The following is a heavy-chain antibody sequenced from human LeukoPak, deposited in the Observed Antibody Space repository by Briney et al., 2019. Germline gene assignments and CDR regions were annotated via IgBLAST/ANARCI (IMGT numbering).Heavy chain of an antibody. CDR3: ARHSPGPIAVAGIDY. CDR1: GYSFTSYC. D-gene: IGHD6-19*01. V-gene: IGHV5-51*01. CDR2: IYPGDSDT. J-gene: IGHJ4*02. Sequence: GESLKISCKGSGYSFTSYCIGWVRQMPGKGLEWMGIIYPGDSDTRYCPSFQGQVTISADKSISTAYLQWSSLKASDTAMYYCARHSPGPIAVAGIDYWGQGTLVTVSS.